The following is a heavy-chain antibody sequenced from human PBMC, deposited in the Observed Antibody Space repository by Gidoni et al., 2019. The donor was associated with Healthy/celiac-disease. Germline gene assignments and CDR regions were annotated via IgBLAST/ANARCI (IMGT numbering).Heavy chain of an antibody. D-gene: IGHD3-16*01. Sequence: QVTLKESGPVLVTPTETLTLTCTVSGFSLSNARMGVSWIRQPPGKSLEWLAHIFSNDEKSYSTSLKSRLTISKDTSKSQVVLTMTNMDPVDTATYYCARGAGVMDYFDYWGQGTLVTVSS. V-gene: IGHV2-26*01. CDR3: ARGAGVMDYFDY. J-gene: IGHJ4*02. CDR1: GFSLSNARMG. CDR2: IFSNDEK.